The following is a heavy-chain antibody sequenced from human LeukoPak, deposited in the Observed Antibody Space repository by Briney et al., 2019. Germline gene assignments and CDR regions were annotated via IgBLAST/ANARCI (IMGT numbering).Heavy chain of an antibody. V-gene: IGHV4-4*07. J-gene: IGHJ4*02. Sequence: SGTLALTCTGSGGSISSYYWSWIRQPAGKGLGWIGRIYISGSTNYNPSLKSRVTMSLDTSKNQFSLKLSSLTAADTAVDYCARDRATWHDDGFDYWGQGTLDTVSS. CDR3: ARDRATWHDDGFDY. CDR2: IYISGST. D-gene: IGHD1-1*01. CDR1: GGSISSYY.